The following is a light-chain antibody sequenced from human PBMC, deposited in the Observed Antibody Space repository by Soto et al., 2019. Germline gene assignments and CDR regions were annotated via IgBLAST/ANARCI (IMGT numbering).Light chain of an antibody. CDR1: QYIRDE. CDR3: QQYGSSPLIS. V-gene: IGKV1-NL1*01. Sequence: IQMTQSPSSLSASVGDRVTITCRASQYIRDELAWYQQRAGKAPHLLIFGASKRATGIPDRFSGSGSGRDFTLTISGLEPEDFAVYYCQQYGSSPLISFGQGTRLEIK. J-gene: IGKJ5*01. CDR2: GAS.